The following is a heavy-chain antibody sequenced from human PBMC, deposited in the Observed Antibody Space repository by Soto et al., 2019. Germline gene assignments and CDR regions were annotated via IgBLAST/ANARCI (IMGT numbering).Heavy chain of an antibody. D-gene: IGHD3-22*01. CDR2: IIPIFGTA. J-gene: IGHJ6*02. CDR3: AVDGSGCRSRASRMDV. V-gene: IGHV1-69*01. Sequence: QVQLVQSGAEVKKPGSSVKVSCKASGDTFSSYAISWVRQAPGQGLEWMGGIIPIFGTANYAQKFQGRVTITADESTSRVCMELSSLRSEDTAVYYCAVDGSGCRSRASRMDVWGQGTTVTVSS. CDR1: GDTFSSYA.